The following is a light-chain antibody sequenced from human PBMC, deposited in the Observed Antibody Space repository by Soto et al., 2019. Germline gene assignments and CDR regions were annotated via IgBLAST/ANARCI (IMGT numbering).Light chain of an antibody. CDR3: QQRSNWPPGIT. CDR1: QSVSSN. V-gene: IGKV3-11*01. CDR2: GGS. J-gene: IGKJ5*01. Sequence: DIVLTQSPGTLSLSPGERATLYCRASQSVSSNHLAWYQQKPGQAPRLLIYGGSSRATGIPARFSGSGSGTDFSLTINSLEPEDFAVYYCQQRSNWPPGITFGQGTRLEIK.